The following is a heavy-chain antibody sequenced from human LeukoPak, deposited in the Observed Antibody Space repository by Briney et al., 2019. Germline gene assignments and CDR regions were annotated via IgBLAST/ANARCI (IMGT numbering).Heavy chain of an antibody. D-gene: IGHD2-2*01. Sequence: GGSLRLSCAASGFTFSNAWMSWVRQAPRKGLEWVGRIKSKTDGGTTDYAAPVKGRFTISRDDSKNTLYLQMNSLKTEDTAVYYCTTDVASSVLCPTSVPWGQGTLVTVSS. CDR2: IKSKTDGGTT. CDR3: TTDVASSVLCPTSVP. J-gene: IGHJ5*02. CDR1: GFTFSNAW. V-gene: IGHV3-15*01.